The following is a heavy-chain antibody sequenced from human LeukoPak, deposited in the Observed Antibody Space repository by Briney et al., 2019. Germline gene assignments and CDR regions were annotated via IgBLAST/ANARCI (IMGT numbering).Heavy chain of an antibody. CDR2: IYYSGST. V-gene: IGHV4-31*03. CDR3: ARVTGSGYYLYYFDY. D-gene: IGHD3-3*01. J-gene: IGHJ4*02. CDR1: GASISSGGYY. Sequence: SETLSLTCTVSGASISSGGYYWSWIRQHPGKGLEWIGYIYYSGSTYYNPSLKSRVTISVDTSKNQFSLKLSSVTAEDTAVYYCARVTGSGYYLYYFDYWGQGTLVTVSS.